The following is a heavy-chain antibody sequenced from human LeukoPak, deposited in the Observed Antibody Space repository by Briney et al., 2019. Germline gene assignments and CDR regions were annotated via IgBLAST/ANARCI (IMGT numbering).Heavy chain of an antibody. CDR3: AFDPDYGRAFFDS. Sequence: SGPTLLKPTETLTLTCSFSGFSLSTGGVGVGWIRQPPGKALEWLALIYWNDEKSYSPSLKCRLTITKDTSKNQVVLTMTNMDPVDTGTYICAFDPDYGRAFFDSWGQGALVTVSS. D-gene: IGHD4-17*01. V-gene: IGHV2-5*04. J-gene: IGHJ4*02. CDR1: GFSLSTGGVG. CDR2: IYWNDEK.